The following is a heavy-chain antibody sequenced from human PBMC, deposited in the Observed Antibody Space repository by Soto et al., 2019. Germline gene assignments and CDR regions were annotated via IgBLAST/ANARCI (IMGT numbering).Heavy chain of an antibody. D-gene: IGHD6-6*01. CDR3: ARVLGSTSSNWFDP. Sequence: ASVKVSSKASGYTFTSYGISSVRQAPGQGLEWMGRISAYNGNTNYAQKLQGRVTMTTDTSTSTAYMELRSLRSDDTAVHYCARVLGSTSSNWFDPWGQGTLVTVSS. CDR1: GYTFTSYG. CDR2: ISAYNGNT. J-gene: IGHJ5*02. V-gene: IGHV1-18*01.